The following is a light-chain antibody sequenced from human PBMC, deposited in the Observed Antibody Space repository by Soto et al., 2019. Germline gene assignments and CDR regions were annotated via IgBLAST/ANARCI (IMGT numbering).Light chain of an antibody. Sequence: EIVLTQSPGTRSLSPGERATLSCRASRSVRNSLLAWYQQKPGQAPRLLIYDASTRATGIPDRISGSGSGTDFTLTISRLELEDFAVYYCHQYDTIAQTFGQGTKVDIK. CDR1: RSVRNSL. CDR2: DAS. V-gene: IGKV3-20*01. J-gene: IGKJ1*01. CDR3: HQYDTIAQT.